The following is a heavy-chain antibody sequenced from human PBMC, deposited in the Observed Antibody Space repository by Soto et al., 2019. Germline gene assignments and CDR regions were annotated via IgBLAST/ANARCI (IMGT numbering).Heavy chain of an antibody. J-gene: IGHJ5*02. CDR1: GGSISSYY. D-gene: IGHD1-7*01. Sequence: SETLSLTCTVSGGSISSYYWSWIRQPPGKGLEWIGYIYYSGSTNYNPSLKSRVTISVDTSKNQFSLKLSSVTAADTAVYYCARLRTGITGTRGGSWFDPWGQGTLVTVSS. CDR2: IYYSGST. CDR3: ARLRTGITGTRGGSWFDP. V-gene: IGHV4-59*08.